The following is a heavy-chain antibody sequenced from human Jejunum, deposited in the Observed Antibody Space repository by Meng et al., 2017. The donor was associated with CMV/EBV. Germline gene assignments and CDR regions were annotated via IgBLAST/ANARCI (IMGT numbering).Heavy chain of an antibody. V-gene: IGHV4-4*07. CDR3: ARASNSAGWYGFDY. CDR2: VYTSGST. D-gene: IGHD6-19*01. Sequence: QGQLQASGPGLVKPSQTLSLTCTVSGDSITGYYYNWIRQPAGKGLEWIGRVYTSGSTNYSPSLKSRVTMSVDTSMKQLSLKLTSVTAADTAVYYCARASNSAGWYGFDYWGQGTLVTVSS. CDR1: GDSITGYY. J-gene: IGHJ4*02.